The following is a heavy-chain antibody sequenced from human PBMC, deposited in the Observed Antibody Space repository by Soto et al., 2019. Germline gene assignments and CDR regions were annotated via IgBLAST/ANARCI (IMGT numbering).Heavy chain of an antibody. V-gene: IGHV3-30*18. D-gene: IGHD2-2*01. Sequence: GGSLRLSCAASGFTFSSYGMHWFRQAPGKGLEWVAVISYDGSNKYYADSVKGRFTISRDNSKNTLYLQMNSLRAEDTAVYYCAKDSTQGMDVWGQGTTVTVSS. CDR2: ISYDGSNK. CDR3: AKDSTQGMDV. CDR1: GFTFSSYG. J-gene: IGHJ6*02.